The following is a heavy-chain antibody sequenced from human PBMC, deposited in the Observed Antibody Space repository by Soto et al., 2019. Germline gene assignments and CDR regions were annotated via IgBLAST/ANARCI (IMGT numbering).Heavy chain of an antibody. J-gene: IGHJ4*02. V-gene: IGHV4-39*01. CDR2: INYSGST. CDR3: ARHGPPFTHCSGGSCYSGGYYFDY. CDR1: GGSISSSSYY. D-gene: IGHD2-15*01. Sequence: QLQLQESGPGLVKPSETLSLTCTVSGGSISSSSYYWGWIRQPPGKGLEWFGSINYSGSTYYTPSLKSRVTISVDTYKYQCCLKLSSVTAADTAVYYCARHGPPFTHCSGGSCYSGGYYFDYWGQGTLVTVSS.